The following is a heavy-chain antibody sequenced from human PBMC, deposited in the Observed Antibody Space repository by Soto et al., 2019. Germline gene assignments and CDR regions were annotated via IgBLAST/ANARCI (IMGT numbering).Heavy chain of an antibody. Sequence: RISRAASRFTFNSYAMHWVRKAPGKGLEWVAVISYDGSNKYYADSVKGRFTISRDNSKNTLYLQMNSLRAEDTAVYYCAREYDFWSGSLPDYWGQGTLVTVSS. V-gene: IGHV3-30-3*01. D-gene: IGHD3-3*01. CDR1: RFTFNSYA. CDR3: AREYDFWSGSLPDY. CDR2: ISYDGSNK. J-gene: IGHJ4*02.